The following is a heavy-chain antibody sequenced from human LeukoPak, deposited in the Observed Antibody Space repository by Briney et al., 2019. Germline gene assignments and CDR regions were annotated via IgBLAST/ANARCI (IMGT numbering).Heavy chain of an antibody. CDR1: GFSFSNHA. J-gene: IGHJ4*02. Sequence: GGSLRLSCAASGFSFSNHAMSWVRRAPGTELEWVSAISGSGGGTYYADSVKGRFTISRDNSKNTLFLQMNSLRAEDTAIYYCARPNTPLIVVMTAALDYWGQGTLVTVSS. CDR2: ISGSGGGT. CDR3: ARPNTPLIVVMTAALDY. V-gene: IGHV3-23*01. D-gene: IGHD2-21*02.